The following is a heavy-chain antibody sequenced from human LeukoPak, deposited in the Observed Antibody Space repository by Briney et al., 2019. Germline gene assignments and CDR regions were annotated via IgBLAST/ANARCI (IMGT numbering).Heavy chain of an antibody. CDR1: GYTFTGYY. Sequence: ASVKVSCKASGYTFTGYYMHWARQAPGQGLEWMGWINPNSGGTNYAQKFQGRVTMTRDTSISTAYMELSRLRSDDTAVYYCARGDGYNYYFDYWGQGTLVTVSS. J-gene: IGHJ4*02. CDR2: INPNSGGT. D-gene: IGHD5-24*01. CDR3: ARGDGYNYYFDY. V-gene: IGHV1-2*02.